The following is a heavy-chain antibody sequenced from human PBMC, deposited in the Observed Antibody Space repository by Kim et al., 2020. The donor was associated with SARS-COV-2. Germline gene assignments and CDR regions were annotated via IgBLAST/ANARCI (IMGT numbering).Heavy chain of an antibody. V-gene: IGHV5-51*01. D-gene: IGHD1-26*01. CDR3: ARRGATDYYGMGV. J-gene: IGHJ6*02. Sequence: SPSFQGQVTIAADKSISTAYLQWTSLKASDTAMYYCARRGATDYYGMGVWGQGTTVTVSS.